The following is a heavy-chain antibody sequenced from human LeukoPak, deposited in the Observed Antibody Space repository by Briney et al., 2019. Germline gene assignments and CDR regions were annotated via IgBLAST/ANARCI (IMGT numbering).Heavy chain of an antibody. J-gene: IGHJ4*02. CDR3: ARVAGSGSYYYFDY. D-gene: IGHD3-10*01. CDR2: IYYSGST. Sequence: PQTLSLTCTVSGGSISSGGYYWSWIRQHPGKGLEWIGYIYYSGSTYYNPSLKSRVTISVDTSKNQFSLKLSSVTAADTAVYYCARVAGSGSYYYFDYWGQGTLVTVSS. V-gene: IGHV4-31*03. CDR1: GGSISSGGYY.